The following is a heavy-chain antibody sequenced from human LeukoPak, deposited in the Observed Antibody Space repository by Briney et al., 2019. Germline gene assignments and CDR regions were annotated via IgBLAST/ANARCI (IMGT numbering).Heavy chain of an antibody. J-gene: IGHJ4*02. CDR1: GGIVNMYA. CDR3: ARTLGEFSLPRRISYFFAH. CDR2: IIPLFGTA. Sequence: AASLKVSCKASGGIVNMYAISWVRQAPRQGLEWLGRIIPLFGTANYAEKFQGRVTITADKSTNTYYMDLSSLRSDHTAVYLSARTLGEFSLPRRISYFFAHWGQGTLVTVSS. D-gene: IGHD3-16*02. V-gene: IGHV1-69*06.